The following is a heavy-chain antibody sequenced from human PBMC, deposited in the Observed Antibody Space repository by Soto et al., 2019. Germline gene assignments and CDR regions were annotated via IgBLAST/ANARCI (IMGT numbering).Heavy chain of an antibody. CDR1: GFTFSTYD. Sequence: EVQLVESGGGLVQPGGSLRLSCAASGFTFSTYDMHWVRQPTGKGLEWVSVSGTTDETYYSDSVKGRFTISRENAKNSLYLQMNSLRAGDTAVYYCTRAAGIGAAATRYLDVWGRGTLVTVSS. V-gene: IGHV3-13*01. CDR3: TRAAGIGAAATRYLDV. J-gene: IGHJ2*01. CDR2: SGTTDET. D-gene: IGHD6-25*01.